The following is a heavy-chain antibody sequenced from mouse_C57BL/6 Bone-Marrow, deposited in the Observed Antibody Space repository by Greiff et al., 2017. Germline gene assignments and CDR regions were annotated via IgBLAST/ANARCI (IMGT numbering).Heavy chain of an antibody. CDR1: GFTFSDYG. V-gene: IGHV5-17*01. CDR3: AREGLLRYPWYFDV. CDR2: ISSGSSTI. Sequence: EVQRVESGGGLVKPGGSLKLSCAASGFTFSDYGMHWVRQAPEKGLEWVAYISSGSSTIYYADTVKGRFTISRDNAKNTLFLQMTSLRSEDTAMYYCAREGLLRYPWYFDVWGTGTTVTVAS. J-gene: IGHJ1*03. D-gene: IGHD1-1*01.